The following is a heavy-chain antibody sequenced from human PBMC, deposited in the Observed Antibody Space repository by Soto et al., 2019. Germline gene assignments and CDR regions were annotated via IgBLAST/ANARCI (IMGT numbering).Heavy chain of an antibody. CDR3: AITAMINRDSSTSFDY. Sequence: EVPLVESGGGSVKPGGSLRLSCAASGLTFSNVWMTWVRQAPGKGLVWVGRIKSKSAGETADVAAPMKARFTISRDDSKHTVFLEMNSLKSEDTALYYCAITAMINRDSSTSFDYWGRGTQVTVS. CDR1: GLTFSNVW. CDR2: IKSKSAGETA. J-gene: IGHJ4*02. D-gene: IGHD5-18*01. V-gene: IGHV3-15*01.